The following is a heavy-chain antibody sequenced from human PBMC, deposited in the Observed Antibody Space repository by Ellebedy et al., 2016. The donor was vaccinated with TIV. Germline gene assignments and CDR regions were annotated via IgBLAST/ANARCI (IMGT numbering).Heavy chain of an antibody. V-gene: IGHV3-30-3*01. CDR2: LAFDDSIQ. D-gene: IGHD1-26*01. CDR1: GFSFSPYA. J-gene: IGHJ4*02. Sequence: GGSLRLSXAASGFSFSPYAMHWVRQAPGKGLEWVAVLAFDDSIQNFANSVKGRFTTSRDHSKNTFYLQMNSLRAEDTAVCYCVGFGSGYWGQGTLVTVSS. CDR3: VGFGSGY.